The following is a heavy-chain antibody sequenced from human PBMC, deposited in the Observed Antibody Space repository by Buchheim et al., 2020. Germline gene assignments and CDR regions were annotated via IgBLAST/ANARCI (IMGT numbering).Heavy chain of an antibody. J-gene: IGHJ6*02. V-gene: IGHV3-66*01. D-gene: IGHD3-10*01. CDR1: GFTVIDNY. CDR2: LYIGGST. CDR3: AKAPRPVGSYYGMDV. Sequence: EVQLVEFGGGLVQPGGSLRLSCAASGFTVIDNYMTWVRQAPGKGLEWVSVLYIGGSTYYADSVKGRFTISRDNSKNTLYLQMNSLRPEDTAVYYCAKAPRPVGSYYGMDVWGQGTT.